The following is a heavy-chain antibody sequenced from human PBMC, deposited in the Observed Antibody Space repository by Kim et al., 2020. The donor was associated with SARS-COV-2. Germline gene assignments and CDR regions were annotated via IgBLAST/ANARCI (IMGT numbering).Heavy chain of an antibody. CDR2: ISDDVRDT. Sequence: GGSLRLSCAASGFIFSSYTMNWVRQAPGKGLELVSTISDDVRDTHYADSVKGRFTITRDNSKNTVYLQMHSLRAEDTAIYYCTTRIHSHFDYWGQGTLVTVSS. D-gene: IGHD5-18*01. J-gene: IGHJ4*02. CDR1: GFIFSSYT. CDR3: TTRIHSHFDY. V-gene: IGHV3-23*01.